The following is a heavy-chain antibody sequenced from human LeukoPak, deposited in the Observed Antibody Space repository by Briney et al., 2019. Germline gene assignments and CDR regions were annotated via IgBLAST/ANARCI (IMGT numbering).Heavy chain of an antibody. Sequence: SETLSLTCTVSGGSISSYYWSWIRQPPGKGLEWIGYIYYSGSTNYNPSLKSRVTISVDTSKNQFSLKLSSVTAADTAVYYCAKDGGQSVMMTTVVVEYWGQGTLVTVSS. CDR3: AKDGGQSVMMTTVVVEY. CDR1: GGSISSYY. J-gene: IGHJ4*02. D-gene: IGHD4-11*01. CDR2: IYYSGST. V-gene: IGHV4-59*01.